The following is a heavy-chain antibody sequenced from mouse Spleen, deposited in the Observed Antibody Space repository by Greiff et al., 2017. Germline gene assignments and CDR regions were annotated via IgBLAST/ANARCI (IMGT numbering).Heavy chain of an antibody. CDR1: GYTFTSYW. V-gene: IGHV1-62-3*01. CDR2: IYPGSGNT. Sequence: QVQLQQPGAELVKPGASVKLSCKASGYTFTSYWMQWVKQRPGQGLEWIGWIYPGSGNTKYNEKFKSKATLTVDKSSSTAYMQLSSLTSEDSAVYYCANRWLLRDDYAMDYWGQGTSVTVSS. CDR3: ANRWLLRDDYAMDY. J-gene: IGHJ4*01. D-gene: IGHD2-3*01.